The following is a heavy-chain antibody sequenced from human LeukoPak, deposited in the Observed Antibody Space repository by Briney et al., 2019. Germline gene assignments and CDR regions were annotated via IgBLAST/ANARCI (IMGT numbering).Heavy chain of an antibody. Sequence: PGGSLRLSCAASGFTVSSNYMSWVRQAPGKGLEWVLVIYSGGSTYYADSVKGRFTISRDNSKNTLYLQMNSLRAEDTAVYYCARGYSYGYFLSNYWGQGTLVTVSS. CDR3: ARGYSYGYFLSNY. CDR2: IYSGGST. D-gene: IGHD5-18*01. J-gene: IGHJ4*02. CDR1: GFTVSSNY. V-gene: IGHV3-66*02.